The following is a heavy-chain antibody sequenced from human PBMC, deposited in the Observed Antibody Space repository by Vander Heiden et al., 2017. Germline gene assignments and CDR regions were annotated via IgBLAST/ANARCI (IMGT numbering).Heavy chain of an antibody. V-gene: IGHV1-46*01. CDR3: ARDFNGDYFFDY. Sequence: QVQLVQSGAEVKKPGASVKVSCKASGFTFTSYYMHWVRQAPGEGLEWMGIVNPSGGRSSYAQKFQGRVTVTWDTSTSTVYMVLSSLISEDTAVYYCARDFNGDYFFDYWCQGTLVTVSS. CDR2: VNPSGGRS. CDR1: GFTFTSYY. D-gene: IGHD4-17*01. J-gene: IGHJ4*02.